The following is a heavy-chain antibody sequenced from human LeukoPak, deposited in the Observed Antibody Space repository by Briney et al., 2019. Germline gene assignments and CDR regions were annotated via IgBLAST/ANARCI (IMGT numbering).Heavy chain of an antibody. CDR3: ARDKGTSYLSSFDY. CDR1: GVSISSGNYY. Sequence: SETLSLTCSLSGVSISSGNYYWGWIRQPPGKGLEWIGSIYYSGSTYYSPSLKNRVTISADTSKNQFSLKLSSVTAADTAVYYCARDKGTSYLSSFDYWGQGTLVTVSS. J-gene: IGHJ4*02. D-gene: IGHD6-6*01. CDR2: IYYSGST. V-gene: IGHV4-39*07.